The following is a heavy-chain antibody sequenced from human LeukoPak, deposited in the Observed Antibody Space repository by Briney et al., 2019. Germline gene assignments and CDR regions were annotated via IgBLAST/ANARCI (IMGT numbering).Heavy chain of an antibody. Sequence: GGSLRLSCAASGFNFRGQAMSWVRQGPGKGLERVAGISGRGETTYYADSVKGRFTISRDNSKNTLFLQVNSLRAEDTAVYYCAKDVIRGSISYFDSWGQGTQVAVSS. V-gene: IGHV3-23*01. J-gene: IGHJ4*02. CDR1: GFNFRGQA. D-gene: IGHD3-10*01. CDR2: ISGRGETT. CDR3: AKDVIRGSISYFDS.